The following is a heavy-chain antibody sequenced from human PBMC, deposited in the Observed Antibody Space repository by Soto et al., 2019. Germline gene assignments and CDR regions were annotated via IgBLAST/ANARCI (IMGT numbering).Heavy chain of an antibody. Sequence: QVQLVQSGAEVKNPGASVKVSCKASGYTFTSYGISWVRQAPGQGHERMGWISAYNGNTNYAQKLQGRVTMTTDTSTSTANMERRSLRSDDTAVYYCARDIGYSSCWYSGRYGMDVWGQGPTVTASS. CDR2: ISAYNGNT. J-gene: IGHJ6*02. CDR3: ARDIGYSSCWYSGRYGMDV. V-gene: IGHV1-18*01. D-gene: IGHD6-19*01. CDR1: GYTFTSYG.